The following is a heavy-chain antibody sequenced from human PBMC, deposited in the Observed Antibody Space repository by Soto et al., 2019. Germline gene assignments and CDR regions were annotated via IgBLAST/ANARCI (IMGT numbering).Heavy chain of an antibody. CDR3: SKRRIAAGGDDDYYYGMDV. Sequence: EVQLLESGGDLVQPGGSLRLSCAGSGFTFSRYAMNWVRQAPGKGLEWVSGISGSGGITKYADSVKGRFTISRDNSGNTMELQMKSLTAEDTAVSYGSKRRIAAGGDDDYYYGMDVWCQGTTVTVSS. V-gene: IGHV3-23*01. D-gene: IGHD6-13*01. CDR1: GFTFSRYA. J-gene: IGHJ6*02. CDR2: ISGSGGIT.